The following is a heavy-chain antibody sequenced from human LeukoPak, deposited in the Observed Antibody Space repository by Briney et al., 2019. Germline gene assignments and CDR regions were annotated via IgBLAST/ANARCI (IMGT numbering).Heavy chain of an antibody. CDR2: IYHTGTT. CDR1: GYSINSGYY. J-gene: IGHJ4*02. D-gene: IGHD5-18*01. Sequence: PSETLSLTCTVSGYSINSGYYWGWIRQPPGKGLEWIGIIYHTGTTYSNPSLKSRVTISVDTSKNQFSLRLSSLTAEDTAVYYCARGAYSYVGHFDYWGQGTQVTVSS. V-gene: IGHV4-38-2*02. CDR3: ARGAYSYVGHFDY.